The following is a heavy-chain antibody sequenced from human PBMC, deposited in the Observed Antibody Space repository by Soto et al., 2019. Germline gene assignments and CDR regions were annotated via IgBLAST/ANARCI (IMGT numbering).Heavy chain of an antibody. CDR1: GDSFSSNSAA. CDR3: ASERPHEVYYGMDV. J-gene: IGHJ6*01. Sequence: SKTLSLTCAISGDSFSSNSAAWNWIRQSPSRGLEWLGRTYYRSKWYNDYAVSVKSRITINPDTSKNQFSLQLNSVTPEDTAVYYRASERPHEVYYGMDVWVQGDNGLRLL. V-gene: IGHV6-1*01. CDR2: TYYRSKWYN.